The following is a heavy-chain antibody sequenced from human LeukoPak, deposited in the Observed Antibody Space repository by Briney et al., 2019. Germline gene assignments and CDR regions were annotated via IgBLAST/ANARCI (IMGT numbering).Heavy chain of an antibody. Sequence: GGSLRFSCAASDFSVANNYMSWVRQAPGKGLDWVSVIYSGGKTYYADSVRGRFTISRDTSRNTLYLQMNSLRAADTAVYYCARARGSFYLGAFDIWGQGTMVTVSS. CDR3: ARARGSFYLGAFDI. CDR2: IYSGGKT. D-gene: IGHD1-26*01. J-gene: IGHJ3*02. CDR1: DFSVANNY. V-gene: IGHV3-53*01.